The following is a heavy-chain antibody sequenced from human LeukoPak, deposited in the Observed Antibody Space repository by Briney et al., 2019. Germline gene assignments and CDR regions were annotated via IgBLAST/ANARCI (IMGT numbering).Heavy chain of an antibody. CDR1: GYTFTSYG. V-gene: IGHV1-18*01. Sequence: ASVKVSCKASGYTFTSYGISWVRQAPGQGLEWMGWIGAYNGNTNYAQKLQGRVTMTTDTSTSTAYMELRSLRSDDTAVYYCARDSSIAAAGSWFDPWGQGTLVTVSS. D-gene: IGHD6-13*01. CDR3: ARDSSIAAAGSWFDP. J-gene: IGHJ5*02. CDR2: IGAYNGNT.